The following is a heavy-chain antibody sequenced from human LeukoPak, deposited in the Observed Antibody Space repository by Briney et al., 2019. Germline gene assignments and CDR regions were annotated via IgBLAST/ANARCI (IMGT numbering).Heavy chain of an antibody. CDR2: ISPSGGST. CDR1: GFTFTSYA. V-gene: IGHV3-23*01. J-gene: IGHJ2*01. D-gene: IGHD6-19*01. Sequence: GGSLRLSCAAPGFTFTSYAMSWVRQAPGKGLEWVSAISPSGGSTYYPDSVKGRFTISRDNSKNTLYLQVNSLRAEDTAVYFCAEEPTSRGSGRGYFDLWGRGTLVTVPS. CDR3: AEEPTSRGSGRGYFDL.